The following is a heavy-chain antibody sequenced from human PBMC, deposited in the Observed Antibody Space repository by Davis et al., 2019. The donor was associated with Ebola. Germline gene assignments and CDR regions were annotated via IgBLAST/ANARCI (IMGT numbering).Heavy chain of an antibody. V-gene: IGHV3-23*01. Sequence: GESLKISCAASGFTFSSYAMSWVRQAPGKGLEWVSAISGSGGSTYYADSVKGRFTISRDNSKNTLYLQMNSLRDEDTAVYYCARWGYCSGGSCYYFDYWGQGTLVTVSS. D-gene: IGHD2-15*01. J-gene: IGHJ4*02. CDR3: ARWGYCSGGSCYYFDY. CDR1: GFTFSSYA. CDR2: ISGSGGST.